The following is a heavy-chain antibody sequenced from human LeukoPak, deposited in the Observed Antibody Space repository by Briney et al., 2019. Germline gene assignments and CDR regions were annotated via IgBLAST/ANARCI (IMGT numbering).Heavy chain of an antibody. V-gene: IGHV4-59*08. J-gene: IGHJ5*02. CDR3: ARHENGGNSVLDWFDP. Sequence: SETLSLTCTVSGGSISSYYWSWIRQPPGKGLEWIGYIYYSGSTDYNPSLKSRVTISVDTSKNQFSLKLSSVTAADTAMYYCARHENGGNSVLDWFDPWGQGTLVTVSS. CDR2: IYYSGST. CDR1: GGSISSYY. D-gene: IGHD4-23*01.